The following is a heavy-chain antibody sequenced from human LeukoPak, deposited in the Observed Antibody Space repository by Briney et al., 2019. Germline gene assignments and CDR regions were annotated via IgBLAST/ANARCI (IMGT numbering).Heavy chain of an antibody. V-gene: IGHV3-7*01. CDR1: GGSISSYY. Sequence: ASETLSLTCTVSGGSISSYYWSWVRQAPGKGLEWVANIKQDGREKYYVDSVKGRFTISRDNAQSSLHLQTNSLRVEDTAVYYCTRDRGIASYSYYYMDVWGNGTTVTVSS. J-gene: IGHJ6*03. D-gene: IGHD6-13*01. CDR2: IKQDGREK. CDR3: TRDRGIASYSYYYMDV.